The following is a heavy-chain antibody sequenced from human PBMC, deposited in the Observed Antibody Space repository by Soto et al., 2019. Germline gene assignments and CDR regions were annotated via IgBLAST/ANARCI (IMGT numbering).Heavy chain of an antibody. CDR3: AREVAVAGTHLNYYYYGMDV. V-gene: IGHV1-2*04. D-gene: IGHD6-19*01. CDR2: INPNSGGT. CDR1: GYTFTGYY. Sequence: EASVKVSCKASGYTFTGYYMHWVRQAPGQGLEWMRWINPNSGGTNYAQKFQGWVTMTRDTSISTAYMELSRLRSDDTAVYYCAREVAVAGTHLNYYYYGMDVWGQGTTVTVSS. J-gene: IGHJ6*02.